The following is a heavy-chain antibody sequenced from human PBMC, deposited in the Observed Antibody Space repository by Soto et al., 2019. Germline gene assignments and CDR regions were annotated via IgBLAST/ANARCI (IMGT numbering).Heavy chain of an antibody. CDR1: GSTFTGYY. J-gene: IGHJ4*02. Sequence: ASVKVSCKASGSTFTGYYIHWVGQAPGQGLEWMGWINPNSGATNYAQKSQGWVTMTRDTSISTAYMELSRLRFDDTAVYYCARDLGYCTSDICYNTYYFDYWGQGTLVTVSS. CDR3: ARDLGYCTSDICYNTYYFDY. CDR2: INPNSGAT. D-gene: IGHD2-8*01. V-gene: IGHV1-2*04.